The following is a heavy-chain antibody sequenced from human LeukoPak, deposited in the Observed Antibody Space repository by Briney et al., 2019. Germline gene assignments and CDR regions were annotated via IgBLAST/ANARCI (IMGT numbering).Heavy chain of an antibody. CDR2: ICHSGGT. CDR3: SREGGVAAKIDP. J-gene: IGHJ5*02. D-gene: IGHD2-15*01. CDR1: EFSVSGIYC. Sequence: PSETLSLTCSVSEFSVSGIYCWGWIRQSPGKGLEWIGTICHSGGTYYNPSLKSRVTISVDTSKNQFSLKLRSVTAADTAVYYCSREGGVAAKIDPWGQGTLVTVSS. V-gene: IGHV4-38-2*02.